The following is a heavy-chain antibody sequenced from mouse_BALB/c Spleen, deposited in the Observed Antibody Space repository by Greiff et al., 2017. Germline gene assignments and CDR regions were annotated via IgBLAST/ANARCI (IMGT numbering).Heavy chain of an antibody. D-gene: IGHD2-4*01. J-gene: IGHJ4*01. CDR2: IDPANGNT. Sequence: EVMLVESGAELVKPGASVKLSCTASGFNIKDTYMHWVKQRPEQGLEWIGRIDPANGNTKYDPKFQGKATITADTSSNTAYLQLSSLTSEDTAVYYCARGDYEGYYYAMDYWGQGTSVTVSS. V-gene: IGHV14-3*02. CDR3: ARGDYEGYYYAMDY. CDR1: GFNIKDTY.